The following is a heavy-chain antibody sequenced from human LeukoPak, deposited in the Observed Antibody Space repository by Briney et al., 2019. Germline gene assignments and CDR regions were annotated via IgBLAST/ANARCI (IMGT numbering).Heavy chain of an antibody. CDR3: AAGAYCGGDCYPYYFDC. CDR1: GYTLTELS. V-gene: IGHV1-24*01. J-gene: IGHJ4*02. Sequence: ASVKVSCKVSGYTLTELSMHWVRQAPGKGLEWMGGFYPEDGETIYAQKFQDRVTMTEDRSTDTAYMELRSLRSEDTGVYYCAAGAYCGGDCYPYYFDCWGQGTLVTVS. D-gene: IGHD2-21*02. CDR2: FYPEDGET.